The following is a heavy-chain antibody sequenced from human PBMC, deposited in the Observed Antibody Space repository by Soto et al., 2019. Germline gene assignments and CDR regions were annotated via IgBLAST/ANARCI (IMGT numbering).Heavy chain of an antibody. CDR3: ARLERVVPAARPNYYMDV. CDR2: IYYSGST. CDR1: GGSISSYY. V-gene: IGHV4-59*08. J-gene: IGHJ6*03. D-gene: IGHD2-2*01. Sequence: SETLSLTCTVSGGSISSYYWSWIRQPPGKGLEWIGYIYYSGSTNYNPSLKSRVTISVDTSKNQFSLKLSPVTAADTAVYYCARLERVVPAARPNYYMDVWGKGTTVTVSS.